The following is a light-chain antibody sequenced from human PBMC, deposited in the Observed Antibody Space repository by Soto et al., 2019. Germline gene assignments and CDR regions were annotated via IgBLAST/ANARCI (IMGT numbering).Light chain of an antibody. Sequence: DIQMTQSPSSLSASVGDRVTITCRASQSISSCLSWYQQKPGKAPKLLIYAASSLQSGVPSRFSGSASGTDFTLTISSLQREDLETYYCLQTYTAPATFGQGTRVEIK. J-gene: IGKJ1*01. V-gene: IGKV1-39*01. CDR2: AAS. CDR3: LQTYTAPAT. CDR1: QSISSC.